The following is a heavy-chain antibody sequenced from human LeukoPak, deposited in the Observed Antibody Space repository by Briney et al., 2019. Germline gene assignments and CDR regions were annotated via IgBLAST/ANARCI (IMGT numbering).Heavy chain of an antibody. V-gene: IGHV3-30-3*01. CDR3: ARDHWVTMVRGVIPLYGLDV. CDR2: ILYDGSNK. D-gene: IGHD3-10*01. Sequence: GGSLRLSCSASGFTFSSYAMHWVRQAPGKGLEWVAVILYDGSNKYYADSVKGRFTISRDNSKSTLYLQMISLRAEDTAVYYCARDHWVTMVRGVIPLYGLDVRGQGSTVTVAS. CDR1: GFTFSSYA. J-gene: IGHJ6*02.